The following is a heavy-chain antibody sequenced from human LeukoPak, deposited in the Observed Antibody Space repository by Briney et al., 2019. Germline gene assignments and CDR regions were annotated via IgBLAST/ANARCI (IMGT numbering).Heavy chain of an antibody. Sequence: PGGSLRLSCAASGFNFSSYAMSWVRQAPGKGLEWVSAISGSGGSTYYADSVKGRFIISRDDSKNTLYLQMNSLRAEDTAVYYCAKGGSGYDWFDPWGQGTLVTVSS. D-gene: IGHD5-12*01. CDR2: ISGSGGST. CDR3: AKGGSGYDWFDP. J-gene: IGHJ5*02. CDR1: GFNFSSYA. V-gene: IGHV3-23*01.